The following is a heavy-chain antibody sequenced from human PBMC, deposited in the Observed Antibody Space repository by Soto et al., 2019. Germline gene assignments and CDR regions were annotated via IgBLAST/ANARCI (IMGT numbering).Heavy chain of an antibody. J-gene: IGHJ4*02. CDR1: GFTFSNFG. D-gene: IGHD2-2*01. Sequence: EVQLLESGGGLLQPGGSLRLSCAASGFTFSNFGMSWVRQAPGKGLEWVSAISGSGGSTYYAESVKGRFTISRDNSKNTLYLQMNSPRAEDTAIYYCAKAIYTSPIYYFDSWGQGTLVTVSS. V-gene: IGHV3-23*01. CDR2: ISGSGGST. CDR3: AKAIYTSPIYYFDS.